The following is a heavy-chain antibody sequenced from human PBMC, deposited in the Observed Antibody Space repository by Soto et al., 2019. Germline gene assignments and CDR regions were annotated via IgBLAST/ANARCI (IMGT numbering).Heavy chain of an antibody. CDR1: GGSINNYY. Sequence: QVHLQESGPGLVKPSETLSLTCTVSGGSINNYYWSWIRQPPEKGLEWIGYIYYSGSTSFNPSLVSRVTMSVDTSKSQFSLELNSLTAADTAVYFCARFSSTGWEGGFDTWGRGTVVTVSS. CDR3: ARFSSTGWEGGFDT. V-gene: IGHV4-59*01. D-gene: IGHD6-19*01. CDR2: IYYSGST. J-gene: IGHJ3*02.